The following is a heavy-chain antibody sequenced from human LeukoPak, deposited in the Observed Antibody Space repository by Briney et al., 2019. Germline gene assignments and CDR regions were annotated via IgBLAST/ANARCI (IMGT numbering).Heavy chain of an antibody. D-gene: IGHD3-3*01. CDR3: ARKNTYYDFWSGYTNWFDP. CDR2: INHSGST. V-gene: IGHV4-34*01. Sequence: SETLSLTCAVYGGSFSGYYWRWIRQPPGKGLEWIGEINHSGSTNYNPSLKSRVTISVDTSKNQFSLKLSSVTAADTAVYYCARKNTYYDFWSGYTNWFDPWGQGTLVTVSS. J-gene: IGHJ5*02. CDR1: GGSFSGYY.